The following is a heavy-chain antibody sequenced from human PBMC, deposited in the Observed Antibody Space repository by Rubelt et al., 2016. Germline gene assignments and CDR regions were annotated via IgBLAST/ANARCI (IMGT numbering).Heavy chain of an antibody. CDR3: ARGVPGYSSTCYRQ. J-gene: IGHJ4*02. D-gene: IGHD6-13*01. CDR1: GGSFSGYS. Sequence: QVQLQQWGAGLLKPSETLSLTCAVFGGSFSGYSRSWIRQPPGKGLEWIGEINHSGSNNYNPSLKSRVTTSVDTSKNQFSLKLSSVTAADTAVYYWARGVPGYSSTCYRQWGQGTLVTVSS. V-gene: IGHV4-34*02. CDR2: INHSGSN.